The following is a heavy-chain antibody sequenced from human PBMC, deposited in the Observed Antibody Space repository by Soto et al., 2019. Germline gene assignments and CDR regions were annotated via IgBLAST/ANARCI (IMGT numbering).Heavy chain of an antibody. Sequence: PGGSLRLSCAASGFTVSSNYMSWVRQAPGKGPEWVSVIYSGGSTYYADSVKGRFTISRDNSKNTLYLQMNSLRAEDTAVYYCARDTYYYGSGSLSWGQGTLVTVSS. CDR3: ARDTYYYGSGSLS. V-gene: IGHV3-53*01. CDR2: IYSGGST. J-gene: IGHJ5*02. D-gene: IGHD3-10*01. CDR1: GFTVSSNY.